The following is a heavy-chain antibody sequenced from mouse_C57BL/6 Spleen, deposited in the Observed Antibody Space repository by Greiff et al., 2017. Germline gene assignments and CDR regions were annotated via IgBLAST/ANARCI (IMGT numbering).Heavy chain of an antibody. CDR3: ARDGDWDEGYDLDD. J-gene: IGHJ2*01. D-gene: IGHD4-1*01. Sequence: EVKLMESGGGLVKPGGSLKLSCAASGFTFSSYAMSWVRQTPDKRLEWVATISDGGSYTYYPDNVKGRFTISRDNAKNNLYLQMSHLKSEDTAMYYCARDGDWDEGYDLDDWGQGTTLTVS. CDR2: ISDGGSYT. V-gene: IGHV5-4*01. CDR1: GFTFSSYA.